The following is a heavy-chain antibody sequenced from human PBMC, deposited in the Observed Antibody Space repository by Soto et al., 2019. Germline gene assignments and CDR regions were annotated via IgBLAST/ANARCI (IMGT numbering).Heavy chain of an antibody. J-gene: IGHJ5*02. D-gene: IGHD6-13*01. V-gene: IGHV1-18*01. CDR2: ISAYNGNT. CDR3: ARVGACSSRSYCFDNAGPEWFDP. Sequence: QVQLVQSGAEVKKPWASVKVSCKASGYTFTSYGISWVRQAPGHGLEWMGWISAYNGNTNYAQKLQGRVNMTTDTSTSTDYMELRSLGSDDTAVYYCARVGACSSRSYCFDNAGPEWFDPWVQGTLVTVSS. CDR1: GYTFTSYG.